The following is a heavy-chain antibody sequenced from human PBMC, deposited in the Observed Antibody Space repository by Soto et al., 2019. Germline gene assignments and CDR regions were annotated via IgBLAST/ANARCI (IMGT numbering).Heavy chain of an antibody. D-gene: IGHD6-19*01. V-gene: IGHV4-31*03. CDR1: GGSINSGDYY. Sequence: QVQLQESGPGLVKPSQTLSLTCTVSGGSINSGDYYWSWVRQVPGKGLEWMGFISYSGNTHYNPSLESRVTISKDTSKNQFSLRLNSMTAADSAGYYCAREVSPNSRGWYTVLVRWFDPWGQGTRVTVSS. CDR3: AREVSPNSRGWYTVLVRWFDP. J-gene: IGHJ5*02. CDR2: ISYSGNT.